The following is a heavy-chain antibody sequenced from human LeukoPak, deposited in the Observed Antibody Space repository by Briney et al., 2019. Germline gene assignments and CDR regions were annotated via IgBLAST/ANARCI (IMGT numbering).Heavy chain of an antibody. D-gene: IGHD4-11*01. CDR2: ISSSGTYL. V-gene: IGHV3-21*01. CDR3: SRETRFDP. CDR1: GFTFSDYN. J-gene: IGHJ5*02. Sequence: PGGSLRLSCAASGFTFSDYNINWVRQAPGKGLEWVSSISSSGTYLYYADSVKSRFTISRDNAKNSVSLQMNSLRAEDTAVYYCSRETRFDPWGQGTLVTVSS.